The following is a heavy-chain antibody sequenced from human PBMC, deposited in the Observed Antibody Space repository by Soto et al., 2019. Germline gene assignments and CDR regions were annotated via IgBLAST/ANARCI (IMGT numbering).Heavy chain of an antibody. CDR1: GGTFSSYA. CDR3: ARYGSWRYYYYGMDV. CDR2: IIPIFGTA. Sequence: ASVKVSCKASGGTFSSYAISWVRQAPGQGLEWMGGIIPIFGTANYAQKFQGRVTITADESTSTAYMELSSLRSEDTAVYYCARYGSWRYYYYGMDVWGQGTTVTVSS. J-gene: IGHJ6*02. V-gene: IGHV1-69*13. D-gene: IGHD6-13*01.